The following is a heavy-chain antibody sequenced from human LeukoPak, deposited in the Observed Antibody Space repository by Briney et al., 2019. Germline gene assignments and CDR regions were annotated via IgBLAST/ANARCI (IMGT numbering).Heavy chain of an antibody. CDR2: ISYGGSNK. Sequence: PGRSLRLSCAASGFSFSRYGMLWVRQAPGKGLTWVAVISYGGSNKNYANSVKGRFTISRDNSKNTLYLQMNSLRPEDAAVYYCAKERATETRRLDYWGQGTLVTVSS. CDR3: AKERATETRRLDY. CDR1: GFSFSRYG. V-gene: IGHV3-30*18. J-gene: IGHJ4*02.